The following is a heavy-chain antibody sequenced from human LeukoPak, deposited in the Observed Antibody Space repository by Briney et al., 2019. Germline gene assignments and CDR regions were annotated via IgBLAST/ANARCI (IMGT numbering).Heavy chain of an antibody. CDR1: GFIFSSYA. CDR3: AKHRTVTGLDAFDI. J-gene: IGHJ3*02. D-gene: IGHD6-19*01. V-gene: IGHV3-23*01. CDR2: ISGSGGRT. Sequence: GGSLRLSCAASGFIFSSYAMSWVRLAPGKGLEWISVISGSGGRTGYADSVKGRFTISRDNSKNTLYLQMTSLRAEDTAVYYCAKHRTVTGLDAFDIWGQGTMVTVSS.